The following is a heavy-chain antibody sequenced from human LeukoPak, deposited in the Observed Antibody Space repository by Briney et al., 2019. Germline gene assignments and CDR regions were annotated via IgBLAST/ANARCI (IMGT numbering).Heavy chain of an antibody. CDR1: GYTFTSYG. CDR3: ASLHSTSSLAPLGY. Sequence: GASVKVSCKASGYTFTSYGISWVRQAPGQGLEWMGWISTYNGNTNYAQKFQGRVTMTTDTSTSTAYMELRSLRSDDTAVYYCASLHSTSSLAPLGYWGQGTLVTVSS. V-gene: IGHV1-18*01. J-gene: IGHJ4*02. CDR2: ISTYNGNT. D-gene: IGHD2-2*01.